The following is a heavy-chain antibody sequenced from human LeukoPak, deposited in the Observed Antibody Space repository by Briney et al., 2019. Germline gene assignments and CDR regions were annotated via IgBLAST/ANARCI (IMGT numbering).Heavy chain of an antibody. D-gene: IGHD1/OR15-1a*01. CDR3: AKDFGLEQHIDY. V-gene: IGHV3-30*02. CDR1: GFTFSSYG. J-gene: IGHJ4*02. CDR2: IRYDGSNK. Sequence: GGSLRLSCAASGFTFSSYGMHWVRQAPGKGLEWVAFIRYDGSNKYYADSVKGRFTISRDNSKNTLYLQMNSLRAEDTAVNYCAKDFGLEQHIDYWGQGTLATVSS.